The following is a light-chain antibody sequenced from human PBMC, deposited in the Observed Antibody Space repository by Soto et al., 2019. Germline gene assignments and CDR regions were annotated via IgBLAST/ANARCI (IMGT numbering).Light chain of an antibody. J-gene: IGKJ1*01. Sequence: EIVMTQSPATLSVSPGERATLSCRASQSVSSNLAWYQQKPGQAPRLLIYDASTRATGIPARFSGSGSGTEFTLTISSLQSEDLAVYYCQQYANWPKTFGQGTKVDIK. CDR1: QSVSSN. CDR3: QQYANWPKT. V-gene: IGKV3-15*01. CDR2: DAS.